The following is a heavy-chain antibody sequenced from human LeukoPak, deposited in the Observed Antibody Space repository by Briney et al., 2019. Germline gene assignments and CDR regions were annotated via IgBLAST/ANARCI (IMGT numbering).Heavy chain of an antibody. CDR2: IASDGSST. D-gene: IGHD4-23*01. CDR1: GFTFSSYW. V-gene: IGHV3-74*01. J-gene: IGHJ4*02. CDR3: ARGRPHGNDY. Sequence: GGSLRLSCAASGFTFSSYWMNWVRQAPGEGLVWVSRIASDGSSTTYADSGKGRFSISRDNAKNTLYLQMNSLRVEDTAVYYCARGRPHGNDYWGQGTLVTVSS.